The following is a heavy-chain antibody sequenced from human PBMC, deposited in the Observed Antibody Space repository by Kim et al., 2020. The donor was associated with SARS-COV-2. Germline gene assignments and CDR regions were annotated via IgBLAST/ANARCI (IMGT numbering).Heavy chain of an antibody. Sequence: GGSLRLSCAASGFTFDDYAMHWVRQAPGKGLEWVSGISWNSGSIGYADSVKGRFTISRDNAKNSLYLQMNSLRAEDTALYYCAKDFHHRIPWGEYSGNLYFDYWGQGTLVTVSS. CDR3: AKDFHHRIPWGEYSGNLYFDY. D-gene: IGHD5-12*01. CDR2: ISWNSGSI. J-gene: IGHJ4*02. V-gene: IGHV3-9*01. CDR1: GFTFDDYA.